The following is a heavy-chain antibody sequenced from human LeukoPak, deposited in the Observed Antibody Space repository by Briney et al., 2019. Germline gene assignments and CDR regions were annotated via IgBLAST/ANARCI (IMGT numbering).Heavy chain of an antibody. CDR3: ASHRRYTTDSEEFDY. Sequence: PSETLSLTCTVSGGSISSSDYYGAWIRQPPGKGLEWIGSIYYSGNTYYHPSLKSRVTISVDTSKNQFSLKLSSVTAADTAVYYCASHRRYTTDSEEFDYWGQGALVTVSS. J-gene: IGHJ4*02. D-gene: IGHD2/OR15-2a*01. CDR2: IYYSGNT. CDR1: GGSISSSDYY. V-gene: IGHV4-39*01.